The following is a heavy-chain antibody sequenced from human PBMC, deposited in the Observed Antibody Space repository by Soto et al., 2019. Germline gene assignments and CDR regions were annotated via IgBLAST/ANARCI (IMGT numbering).Heavy chain of an antibody. CDR1: GFTFSTYW. CDR2: INSDASHT. Sequence: PGGSLRLSCAASGFTFSTYWMHWIRQVPGKGLEWVSRINSDASHTYYADSVKGRFTISRDNAKNSLYLQMNSLRAEDTAVYYCARDETYYYGSGPVGGQGTLVTVSS. CDR3: ARDETYYYGSGPV. J-gene: IGHJ4*02. D-gene: IGHD3-10*01. V-gene: IGHV3-74*01.